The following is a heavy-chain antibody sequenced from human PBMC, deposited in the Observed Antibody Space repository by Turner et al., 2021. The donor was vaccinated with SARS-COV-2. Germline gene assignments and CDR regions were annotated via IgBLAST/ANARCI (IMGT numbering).Heavy chain of an antibody. CDR2: IYSGGST. J-gene: IGHJ6*02. D-gene: IGHD2-15*01. Sequence: VQLEETGGGLIEPGGSLRRSCAASGFTVSSNCMSWVRQAPGKWLEWVSVIYSGGSTFYADSVKGRFTISRDSSKNTLYLQMNSLRAEDTAVYYCARDLVEMGGMDVWGQGTTVTVSS. V-gene: IGHV3-53*02. CDR1: GFTVSSNC. CDR3: ARDLVEMGGMDV.